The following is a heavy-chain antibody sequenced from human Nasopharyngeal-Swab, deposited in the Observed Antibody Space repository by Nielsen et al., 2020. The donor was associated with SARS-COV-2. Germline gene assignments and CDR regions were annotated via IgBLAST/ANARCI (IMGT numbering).Heavy chain of an antibody. D-gene: IGHD6-19*01. Sequence: GESLKISCAASGFTFSSYWMHWVRQAPGKGLVWVSRINSDGSSTSYADSVKGRFTISRDNAKNTLYLQMNSLRAEDTALYYCAKDSGSSGENYFDYWGQGTLVTVSS. J-gene: IGHJ4*02. CDR1: GFTFSSYW. CDR3: AKDSGSSGENYFDY. V-gene: IGHV3-74*01. CDR2: INSDGSST.